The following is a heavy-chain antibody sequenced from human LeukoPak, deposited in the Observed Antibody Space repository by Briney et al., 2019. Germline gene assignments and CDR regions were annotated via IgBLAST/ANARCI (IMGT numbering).Heavy chain of an antibody. Sequence: SVKVSCKASGGTFSSYAISWVRQAPGQGLGWMEGIIPIFGTANYAQKFQGRVTITADESTSTAYMELSSLRSEDTAVYYCARDLMFGLLGYYFDYWGQGTLVTVSS. D-gene: IGHD3-10*02. V-gene: IGHV1-69*13. CDR3: ARDLMFGLLGYYFDY. J-gene: IGHJ4*02. CDR2: IIPIFGTA. CDR1: GGTFSSYA.